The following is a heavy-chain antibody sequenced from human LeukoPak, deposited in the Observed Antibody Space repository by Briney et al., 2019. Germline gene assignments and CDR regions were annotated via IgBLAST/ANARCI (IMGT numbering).Heavy chain of an antibody. J-gene: IGHJ4*02. CDR1: GFTFSSYG. Sequence: GGSLRLSCAASGFTFSSYGMHWVRQAPGKGLEWVAVISYDGSNKYYADSVKGRFTISRDNSKNTLYLQMNSLRAEDTALYYCARVYYRRSSTSCYVDYWGQGTLVTVSS. D-gene: IGHD2-2*01. V-gene: IGHV3-30*03. CDR3: ARVYYRRSSTSCYVDY. CDR2: ISYDGSNK.